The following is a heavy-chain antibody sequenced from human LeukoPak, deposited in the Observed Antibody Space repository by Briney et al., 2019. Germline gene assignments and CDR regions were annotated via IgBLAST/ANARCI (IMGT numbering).Heavy chain of an antibody. Sequence: PGGSLRLSYAASGFTFSSYAMSWVRQAPGKGLEWVSAITGSGGRTYYADSVKGRFTISRDNSKNTLYLQVNSLRADDTAVYYCARDIRMASFDYWGQGTLVTVSS. V-gene: IGHV3-23*01. CDR3: ARDIRMASFDY. CDR1: GFTFSSYA. D-gene: IGHD5-24*01. CDR2: ITGSGGRT. J-gene: IGHJ4*02.